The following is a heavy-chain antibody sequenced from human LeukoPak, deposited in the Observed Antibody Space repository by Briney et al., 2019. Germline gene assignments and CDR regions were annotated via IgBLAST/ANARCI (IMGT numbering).Heavy chain of an antibody. J-gene: IGHJ1*01. Sequence: PGGSLRLSCAASGFTFSSYAMSWVRQAPGKGLEWVSAIGGSGGSTYYADSVKGRFTISRDNSKNTLYLQMNSLRAEDTAVYYCAKGLHKYCSSTSCYTGEYFQHWGQGTLVTVSS. CDR3: AKGLHKYCSSTSCYTGEYFQH. D-gene: IGHD2-2*02. V-gene: IGHV3-23*01. CDR1: GFTFSSYA. CDR2: IGGSGGST.